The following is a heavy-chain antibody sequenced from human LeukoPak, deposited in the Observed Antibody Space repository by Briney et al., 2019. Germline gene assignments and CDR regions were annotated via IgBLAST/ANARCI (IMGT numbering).Heavy chain of an antibody. J-gene: IGHJ6*02. Sequence: PSETLSLTCTVSGASICSHYWSWIRQPPGKGLEWIGYINTSGSTNYNPSLKSRVTISVDKSKNQSALKLSSVPAADTAVYYCGRVHYFGSGSYYYGMDVWGQGTTVTVSS. CDR3: GRVHYFGSGSYYYGMDV. CDR2: INTSGST. CDR1: GASICSHY. D-gene: IGHD3-10*01. V-gene: IGHV4-4*09.